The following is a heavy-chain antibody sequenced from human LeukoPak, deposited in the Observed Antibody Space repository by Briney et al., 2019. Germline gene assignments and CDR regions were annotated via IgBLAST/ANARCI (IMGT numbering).Heavy chain of an antibody. CDR1: GFTVSSNY. Sequence: GGSLRLSCAASGFTVSSNYMSWVRQAPGKGLEWVSVIYSGGSTYYADSVKGRFTISRDNSKNTLYLQMNSLRAEDTAVYYCARVTVADFAIDYWGQGTLVTVSS. CDR2: IYSGGST. V-gene: IGHV3-66*01. D-gene: IGHD6-19*01. CDR3: ARVTVADFAIDY. J-gene: IGHJ4*02.